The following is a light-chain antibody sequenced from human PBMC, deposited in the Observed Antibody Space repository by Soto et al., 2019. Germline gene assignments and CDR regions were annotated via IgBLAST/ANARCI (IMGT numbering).Light chain of an antibody. Sequence: QSALTQPPSASGSPGQSVTISCTGTSSDVGGYNYVSWYQQHPGKAPKLMIYEVSKRPSGVPDRFSGSKSGNTASLTVSGLQAEDEADYYGSSYAGGNTLVFGGGTKLTVL. CDR3: SSYAGGNTLV. CDR2: EVS. J-gene: IGLJ2*01. CDR1: SSDVGGYNY. V-gene: IGLV2-8*01.